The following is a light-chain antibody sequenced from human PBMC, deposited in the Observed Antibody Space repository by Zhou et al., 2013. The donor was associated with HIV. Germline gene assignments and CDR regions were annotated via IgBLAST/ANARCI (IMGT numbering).Light chain of an antibody. CDR1: QNVFSN. CDR3: QQYDDWPWT. CDR2: GAS. J-gene: IGKJ1*01. Sequence: EIVMTQSPSTLSVSPGERVTLSCRASQNVFSNLAWYQQKPGQAPRLLIYGASTRATGIPTRFSGSGSGTEFTLTISSLQSEDFGVYSCQQYDDWPWTFGQGTMVEVK. V-gene: IGKV3-15*01.